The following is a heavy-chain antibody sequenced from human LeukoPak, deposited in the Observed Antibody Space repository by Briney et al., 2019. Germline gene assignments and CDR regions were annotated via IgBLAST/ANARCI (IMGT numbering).Heavy chain of an antibody. V-gene: IGHV1-69*13. CDR1: GYTFTSYY. J-gene: IGHJ4*02. CDR3: ARDAYGSGSY. Sequence: ASVKVSCKASGYTFTSYYMHWVRQAPGQGLEWMGGIIPIFGTANYAQKFQGRVTITADESTSTAYMELSSLRSEDTAVYYCARDAYGSGSYWGQGTLVTVSS. CDR2: IIPIFGTA. D-gene: IGHD3-10*01.